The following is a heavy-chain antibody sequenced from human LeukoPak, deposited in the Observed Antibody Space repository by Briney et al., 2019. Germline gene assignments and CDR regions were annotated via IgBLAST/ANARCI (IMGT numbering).Heavy chain of an antibody. J-gene: IGHJ4*02. Sequence: ASVKVSCKASGYTFTSYDINWVRQATGQGLEWMGWMNPNSGNTGYAQKFQGRVTITRNTSISTAYMELSSLRSEDTAVYYCARGPAYCGGDCYFFDYWGQGTLVTVSS. V-gene: IGHV1-8*03. CDR1: GYTFTSYD. D-gene: IGHD2-21*01. CDR3: ARGPAYCGGDCYFFDY. CDR2: MNPNSGNT.